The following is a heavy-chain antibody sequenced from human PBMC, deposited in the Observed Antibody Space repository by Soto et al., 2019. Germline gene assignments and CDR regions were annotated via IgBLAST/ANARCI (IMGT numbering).Heavy chain of an antibody. J-gene: IGHJ5*02. Sequence: EASVKVSCKASGGTFSSYAISWVRQAPGQGLEWMGGIIPIFGTANYAQKFQGRVTITADESTSTANMELSSLRSEDTAVYYCARAPFYCSSTSCYTSGWFDPWGQGTLVTVSS. CDR1: GGTFSSYA. CDR3: ARAPFYCSSTSCYTSGWFDP. CDR2: IIPIFGTA. D-gene: IGHD2-2*02. V-gene: IGHV1-69*13.